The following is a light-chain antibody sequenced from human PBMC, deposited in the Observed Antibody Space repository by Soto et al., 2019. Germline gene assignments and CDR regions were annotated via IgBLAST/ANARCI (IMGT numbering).Light chain of an antibody. CDR3: QQYNNWPPVT. V-gene: IGKV3-15*01. J-gene: IGKJ1*01. CDR1: QSVSTN. CDR2: GAS. Sequence: EVVMTQSPATLSVSPGERATLPCRASQSVSTNLAWYQQKPGQAPRLLIYGASTRATGIPARFSGSGSGTEFSLTISSLQSEDFAVYYCQQYNNWPPVTYGRGTKVDI.